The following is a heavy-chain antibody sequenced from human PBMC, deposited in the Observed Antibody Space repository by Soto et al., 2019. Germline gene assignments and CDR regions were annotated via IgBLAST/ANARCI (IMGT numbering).Heavy chain of an antibody. J-gene: IGHJ4*02. D-gene: IGHD2-2*01. CDR2: ISGSGGST. CDR1: GFTFSSYA. V-gene: IGHV3-23*01. Sequence: GGSLRLSCAASGFTFSSYAMSWVRQAPGKGLEWVSAISGSGGSTYYADSVKGRFTISRDNSKNTLYLQMNSLRAEDTAVYYCAKAIVVVPAAKRLDYWGQGTLVTVSS. CDR3: AKAIVVVPAAKRLDY.